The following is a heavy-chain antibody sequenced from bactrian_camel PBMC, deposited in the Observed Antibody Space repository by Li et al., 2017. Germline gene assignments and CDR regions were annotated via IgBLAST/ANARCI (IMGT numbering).Heavy chain of an antibody. Sequence: VQLVESGGGSVQAGGSLNLTCVSSERIYCMGWSRAPTGTPRKSGEAVATIDTDGGIFYGNSVEGRFTISQDTAKNTLYLQMNSLKPEDSAVYYCAADPYRGGYCYWDPPGYNYWGQGTQVTVS. CDR2: IDTDGGI. CDR3: AADPYRGGYCYWDPPGYNY. CDR1: ERIYC. D-gene: IGHD2*01. J-gene: IGHJ4*01. V-gene: IGHV3S53*01.